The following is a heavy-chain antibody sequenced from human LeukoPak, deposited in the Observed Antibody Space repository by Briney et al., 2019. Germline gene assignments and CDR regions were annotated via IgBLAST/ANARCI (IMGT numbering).Heavy chain of an antibody. D-gene: IGHD3-22*01. V-gene: IGHV4-59*01. CDR2: IYYSGST. CDR3: ARAVPMIVAHDAFDI. J-gene: IGHJ3*02. CDR1: GGSLSSYY. Sequence: PSETLSLTCTVSGGSLSSYYWSWIRQPPGKGLEWIGYIYYSGSTNYNPSLKSRVTISVDTSKNQFSLKLSSVTAADTAVYYCARAVPMIVAHDAFDIWGQGTMVTVSS.